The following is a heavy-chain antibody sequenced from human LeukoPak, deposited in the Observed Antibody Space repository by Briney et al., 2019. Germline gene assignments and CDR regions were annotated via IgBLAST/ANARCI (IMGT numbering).Heavy chain of an antibody. CDR1: GGSISSSSYY. CDR2: IYYSGST. Sequence: ASETLSLTCTVSGGSISSSSYYWGWIRQPPGKGLEWIGSIYYSGSTYYNPSPKSRVTISVDTSKNQFSLKLSSVTAADTAVYYCASSSGYYYFRFDYWGQGTLVTVSS. J-gene: IGHJ4*02. D-gene: IGHD3-22*01. CDR3: ASSSGYYYFRFDY. V-gene: IGHV4-39*01.